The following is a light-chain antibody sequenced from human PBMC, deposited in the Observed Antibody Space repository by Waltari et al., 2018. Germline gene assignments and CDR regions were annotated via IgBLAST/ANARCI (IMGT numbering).Light chain of an antibody. V-gene: IGKV4-1*01. CDR3: QQYYGVPLT. J-gene: IGKJ4*01. Sequence: DIVMTQSPDFLAVSLGERATINCKSSQSVLYSANNKDYLAWYQQKPGQPPKLLIYWASTRESGVPDRCGGSGSGTDFTLTISSLQAEDVAVYYCQQYYGVPLTFGGGTKVEIK. CDR2: WAS. CDR1: QSVLYSANNKDY.